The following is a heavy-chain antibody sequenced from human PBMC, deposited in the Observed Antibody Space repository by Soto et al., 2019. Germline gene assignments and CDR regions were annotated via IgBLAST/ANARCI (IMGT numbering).Heavy chain of an antibody. D-gene: IGHD2-8*01. CDR1: GFTFSRFG. V-gene: IGHV1-18*01. CDR3: ARDRMVPSTWFDP. J-gene: IGHJ5*02. CDR2: ISAFNGAT. Sequence: ASVKVSCKASGFTFSRFGISWVRQAPGQGLEWMGWISAFNGATNYAQKFQDRITMTTDTSTSTAYMELRSLRSDDTAVYYCARDRMVPSTWFDPWGQGTLVTVSS.